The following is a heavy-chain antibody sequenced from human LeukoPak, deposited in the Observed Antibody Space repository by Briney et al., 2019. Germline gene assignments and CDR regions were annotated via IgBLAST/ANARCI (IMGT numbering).Heavy chain of an antibody. Sequence: ASVKVSCKASGGTFSRYAISWVRQAPGQGLEWMGGIIPIFGTANYAQKFQGRVTITTDESTSTAYMEPSSLRSEDTAGYYCAREGCVGSGRQVSYYYYMDVWGKGTTVTVSS. CDR3: AREGCVGSGRQVSYYYYMDV. CDR1: GGTFSRYA. D-gene: IGHD3-10*01. V-gene: IGHV1-69*05. J-gene: IGHJ6*03. CDR2: IIPIFGTA.